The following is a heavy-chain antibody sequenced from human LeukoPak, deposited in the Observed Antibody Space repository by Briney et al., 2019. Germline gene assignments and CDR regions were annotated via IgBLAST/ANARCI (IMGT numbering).Heavy chain of an antibody. J-gene: IGHJ4*02. CDR1: GFTFDDYA. V-gene: IGHV3-9*01. Sequence: PGGSLRLSCAASGFTFDDYAMHWVRQAPGKGLEWVSGISWNSGSIGYADSVKGRFTISRDNAKNSLYLQMNSLRAEDTALYYCAKDSTFFGVASGYFDYWGQGTLVTVSS. D-gene: IGHD3-3*01. CDR3: AKDSTFFGVASGYFDY. CDR2: ISWNSGSI.